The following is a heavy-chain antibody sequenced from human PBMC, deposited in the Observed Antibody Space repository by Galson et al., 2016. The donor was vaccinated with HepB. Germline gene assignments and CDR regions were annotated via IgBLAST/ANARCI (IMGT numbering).Heavy chain of an antibody. D-gene: IGHD2-2*01. Sequence: SLRLSCAASGFTFSNYVMNWVRQAPGKGLEWVSYISASSGSTYYADSVRCRFTISRVNAKNSLYLQMNSLRDEDTAVYYCARHSYLHAGAMDVWGQGTTVTVSS. CDR1: GFTFSNYV. CDR2: ISASSGST. V-gene: IGHV3-48*02. J-gene: IGHJ6*02. CDR3: ARHSYLHAGAMDV.